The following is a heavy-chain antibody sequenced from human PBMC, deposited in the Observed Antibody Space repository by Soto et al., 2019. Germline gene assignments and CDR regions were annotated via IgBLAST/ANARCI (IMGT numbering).Heavy chain of an antibody. D-gene: IGHD6-19*01. CDR1: GYTFTSYG. CDR2: ISAYNGNT. CDR3: ARYSGIAVAGTHFDY. J-gene: IGHJ4*02. V-gene: IGHV1-18*01. Sequence: QVQLVQSGAEVKKPGASVKVSCKASGYTFTSYGISWVRQDPGQGREWMGWISAYNGNTNYEQKRQGRVTMTTDASTRTAYMELRSLRSDDTAVYYCARYSGIAVAGTHFDYWGQGTLVTVSS.